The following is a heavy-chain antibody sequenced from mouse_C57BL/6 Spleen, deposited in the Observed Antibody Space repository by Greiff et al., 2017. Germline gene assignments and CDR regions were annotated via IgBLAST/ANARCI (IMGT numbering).Heavy chain of an antibody. J-gene: IGHJ4*01. CDR1: GYAFSSYW. V-gene: IGHV1-80*01. D-gene: IGHD1-1*01. CDR2: IYPGDGDT. CDR3: ASYYGSSPDYYAMDY. Sequence: QVQLQQSGAELVKPGASVKISCKASGYAFSSYWMNWVKQRPGKGLEWIGQIYPGDGDTNYNGKFKGKATLTADKSSSTAYMQLSSLTSEDSAVYFGASYYGSSPDYYAMDYWGQGTSVTVSS.